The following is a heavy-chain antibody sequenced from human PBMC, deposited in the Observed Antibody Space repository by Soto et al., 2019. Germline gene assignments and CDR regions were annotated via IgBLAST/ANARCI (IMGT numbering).Heavy chain of an antibody. Sequence: GGSLRLSCAASGFTLSGYAMDWVRQAPGKCLEYVSGISSNGVCTYYANSVQGRFTISRDNSKNTVYLQMGSLRLEYMAVYYCARRARPDFYYMDVWGKGTTVTVSS. V-gene: IGHV3-64*01. CDR2: ISSNGVCT. J-gene: IGHJ6*03. D-gene: IGHD6-6*01. CDR3: ARRARPDFYYMDV. CDR1: GFTLSGYA.